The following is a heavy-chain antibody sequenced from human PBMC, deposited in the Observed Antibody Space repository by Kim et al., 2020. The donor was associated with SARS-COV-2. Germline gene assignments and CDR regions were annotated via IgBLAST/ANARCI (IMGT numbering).Heavy chain of an antibody. D-gene: IGHD3-10*01. Sequence: RFTISRDNSKNTLYLQMNSLRAEDTAVYYCAREVGTMVRGVIRNHYGMDVWGQGTTVTVSS. V-gene: IGHV3-66*01. CDR3: AREVGTMVRGVIRNHYGMDV. J-gene: IGHJ6*02.